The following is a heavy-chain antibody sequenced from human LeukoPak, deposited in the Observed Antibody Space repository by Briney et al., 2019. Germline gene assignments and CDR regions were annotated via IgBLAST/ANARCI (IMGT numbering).Heavy chain of an antibody. D-gene: IGHD5-18*01. CDR1: GGSFSGYY. CDR2: INHRGNT. Sequence: PSETLSLTCAVYGGSFSGYYWSWIRQPPGKGLEWIGEINHRGNTNYNPSLKSRVTLSVDTSKNQFSLKMTSVTAADAAVYYCARASGYSYGYTHYWGQGTLVTVSS. V-gene: IGHV4-34*01. J-gene: IGHJ4*02. CDR3: ARASGYSYGYTHY.